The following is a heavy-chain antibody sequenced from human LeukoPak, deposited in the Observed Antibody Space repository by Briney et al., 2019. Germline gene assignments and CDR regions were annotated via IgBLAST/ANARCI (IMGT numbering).Heavy chain of an antibody. V-gene: IGHV1-18*01. Sequence: ASVKVSCKASGYTFTTYGISWVRQAPGQGLEWMGWISAYNGNTNYAQKFQGRVTMTTDTSTSTAYMELRSLRSGDTAVYYCARGDYYDSSGYYYPDAFDIWGQGTMVTVSS. CDR1: GYTFTTYG. CDR3: ARGDYYDSSGYYYPDAFDI. J-gene: IGHJ3*02. CDR2: ISAYNGNT. D-gene: IGHD3-22*01.